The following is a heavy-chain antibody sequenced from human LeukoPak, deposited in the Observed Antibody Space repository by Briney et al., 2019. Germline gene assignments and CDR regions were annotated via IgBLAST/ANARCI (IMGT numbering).Heavy chain of an antibody. CDR3: ARGGRYCSSTSCHGVWFDP. V-gene: IGHV1-18*01. CDR2: ISAYNGNT. J-gene: IGHJ5*02. Sequence: ASVKVSCKASGYTFTSYGISWVRQAPGQGLEWMGWISAYNGNTNYAQKLQGRVTMTTDASTSTAYMELRSLRSDDTAVYYCARGGRYCSSTSCHGVWFDPWGQGTLVTVSS. D-gene: IGHD2-2*01. CDR1: GYTFTSYG.